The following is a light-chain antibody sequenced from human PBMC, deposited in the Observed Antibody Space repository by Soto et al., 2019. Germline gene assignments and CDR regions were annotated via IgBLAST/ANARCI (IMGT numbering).Light chain of an antibody. J-gene: IGKJ1*01. CDR2: KAS. Sequence: DIQMTQSPSTLSASVGDRVTITCRASQSISSWLAWYQQKPGTAPNLLIYKASTLQGGVPSRFSGRGSGTEFTLTISSLQPDDSAIYYCQQYSDNWTFGQGTKVDIK. V-gene: IGKV1-5*03. CDR3: QQYSDNWT. CDR1: QSISSW.